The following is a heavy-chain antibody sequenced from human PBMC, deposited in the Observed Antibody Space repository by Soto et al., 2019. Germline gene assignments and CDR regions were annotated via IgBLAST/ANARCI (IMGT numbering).Heavy chain of an antibody. Sequence: SEKVSCKASGGSFGNSAINWVRQTPGQGLEWLGGFIPVYRTLNYAQKFQGRVTITADESTGTAYMTLSSLASDDTAVYYCATGVIWIGYFTVDSWGQGTRVTVSS. D-gene: IGHD3-3*01. CDR1: GGSFGNSA. CDR3: ATGVIWIGYFTVDS. CDR2: FIPVYRTL. V-gene: IGHV1-69*13. J-gene: IGHJ4*02.